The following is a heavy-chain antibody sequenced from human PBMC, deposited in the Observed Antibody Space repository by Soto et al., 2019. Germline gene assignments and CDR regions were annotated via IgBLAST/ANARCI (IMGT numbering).Heavy chain of an antibody. J-gene: IGHJ6*02. CDR2: ISSRSDI. V-gene: IGHV3-21*01. CDR3: AREYPAWPLDYGLDV. Sequence: KAXGSLRLSCVGSGFTFSTYSINWVRQAPGKGLEWVSSISSRSDIYYADSVKGRFTISRDNAKNSVSLQMNSLRAEDTAVYYCAREYPAWPLDYGLDVWAQGTTVTVSS. CDR1: GFTFSTYS.